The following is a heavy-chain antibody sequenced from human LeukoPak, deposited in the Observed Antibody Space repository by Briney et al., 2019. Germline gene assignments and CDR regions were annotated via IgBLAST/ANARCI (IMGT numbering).Heavy chain of an antibody. J-gene: IGHJ2*01. V-gene: IGHV4-4*07. D-gene: IGHD6-19*01. CDR2: IYTSGST. Sequence: SETLSLTCTVSGGSISSYYWSWIRQPAGKGLEWIGRIYTSGSTNYNPPLKSRVTISVDTSKNQFSLKLSSVTAADTAVYYCARDRSKQWLSWYFDLWGRGTLVTVSS. CDR3: ARDRSKQWLSWYFDL. CDR1: GGSISSYY.